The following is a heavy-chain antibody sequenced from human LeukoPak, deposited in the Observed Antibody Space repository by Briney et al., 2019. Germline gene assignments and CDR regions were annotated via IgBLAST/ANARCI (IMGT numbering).Heavy chain of an antibody. V-gene: IGHV3-21*01. CDR2: ISSSGSYI. D-gene: IGHD1-14*01. CDR1: GFTFSSYS. CDR3: ARGGKGTGLGFGP. Sequence: GGSLRLSCAASGFTFSSYSMNWVRQAPGKGLEWVSSISSSGSYIYYADSVKGRFTISRDNAKNSLYLQMNSLRAEGTAVYYCARGGKGTGLGFGPWGQGTLVTVSS. J-gene: IGHJ5*02.